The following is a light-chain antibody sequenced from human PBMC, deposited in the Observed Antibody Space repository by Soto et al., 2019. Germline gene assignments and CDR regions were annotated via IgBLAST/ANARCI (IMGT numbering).Light chain of an antibody. J-gene: IGKJ1*01. CDR1: QRVSSRF. V-gene: IGKV3-20*01. CDR3: QQFGYSRWT. CDR2: GTS. Sequence: VLTQSPDTLSLSPGERATLSCRASQRVSSRFFAWYQQKPAQAPRLRIYGTSTRAAGIPDRFSGAGSGTDFTLTISRLEPEDFAVYYCQQFGYSRWTFGQGTKVEI.